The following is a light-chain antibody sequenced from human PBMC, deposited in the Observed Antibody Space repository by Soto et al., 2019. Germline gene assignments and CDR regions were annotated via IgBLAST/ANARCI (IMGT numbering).Light chain of an antibody. CDR2: DVS. CDR1: SSDVGDYNF. CDR3: CSYAGTYSDV. V-gene: IGLV2-11*01. Sequence: QSALTQPRSVSGSPGQSVTISCTGTSSDVGDYNFVSWYQQHPGKAPKLMIYDVSKRPSGVPDRFSGCKSDNTASLTISGLQAEDEAHYYCCSYAGTYSDVLGTGTKVTVL. J-gene: IGLJ1*01.